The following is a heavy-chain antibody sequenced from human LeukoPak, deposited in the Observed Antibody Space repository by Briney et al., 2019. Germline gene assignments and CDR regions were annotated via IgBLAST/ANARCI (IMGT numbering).Heavy chain of an antibody. CDR3: ARTDGYQDAFDI. J-gene: IGHJ3*02. D-gene: IGHD5-24*01. V-gene: IGHV4-38-2*01. CDR2: FYHSGST. Sequence: SETLSLTCAVSGYSISSGYYWGWIRQPPGKGLEWIGSFYHSGSTYYNPSLKSRVTISVDTSNNQFSPKLSSVTAADTAVYYCARTDGYQDAFDIWGQGTMVTVSS. CDR1: GYSISSGYY.